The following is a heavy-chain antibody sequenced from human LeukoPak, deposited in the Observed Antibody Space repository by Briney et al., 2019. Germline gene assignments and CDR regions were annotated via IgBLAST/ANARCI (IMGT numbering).Heavy chain of an antibody. CDR1: GFTFSSYW. D-gene: IGHD5-24*01. CDR2: ISSSGRFI. CDR3: VRETHTMGPSFDY. V-gene: IGHV3-21*01. Sequence: PGGSLRLSCAASGFTFSSYWMNWVRQAPGKGLEWVSSISSSGRFIYYADSLKGRFTISRDNDKESVHLQMVSLRAEDTAVYYCVRETHTMGPSFDYWGQGTLVTVSS. J-gene: IGHJ4*02.